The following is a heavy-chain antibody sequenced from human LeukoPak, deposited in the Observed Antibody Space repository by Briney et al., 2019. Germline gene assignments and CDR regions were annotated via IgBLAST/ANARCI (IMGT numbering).Heavy chain of an antibody. CDR3: VTTPYGDYGECY. CDR2: IYSGGST. CDR1: GFTVSSNY. D-gene: IGHD4-17*01. V-gene: IGHV3-53*01. J-gene: IGHJ4*02. Sequence: GGSLRLSCAASGFTVSSNYMSWVRQAPGKGLEWVSVIYSGGSTYYADSVKGRFTISRDNSKNTLYLQMNSLRAEDTAVYYCVTTPYGDYGECYWGQGTLVTVSS.